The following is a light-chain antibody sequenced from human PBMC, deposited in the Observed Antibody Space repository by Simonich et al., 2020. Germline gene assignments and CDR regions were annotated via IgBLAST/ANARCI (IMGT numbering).Light chain of an antibody. J-gene: IGKJ4*01. CDR2: KVS. CDR3: QQYNSYSPGT. Sequence: DIQMTQSPSTLSASVGYRVTITCRASQSISSCLDWYQMKPGNAPKLLIYKVSILESGVPSRFSGSGSGTEFTLTISSRQPDDFATYYCQQYNSYSPGTFGGGTKVEIK. CDR1: QSISSC. V-gene: IGKV1-5*03.